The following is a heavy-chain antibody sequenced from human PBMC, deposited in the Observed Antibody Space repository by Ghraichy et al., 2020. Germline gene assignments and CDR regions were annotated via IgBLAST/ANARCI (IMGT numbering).Heavy chain of an antibody. CDR2: IIPIFGTA. J-gene: IGHJ5*02. D-gene: IGHD4-17*01. V-gene: IGHV1-69*13. CDR3: ARERTGHDYGLSP. CDR1: GGTFSSYA. Sequence: SVKVSCKASGGTFSSYAISWVRQAPGQGLEWMGGIIPIFGTANYAQKFQGRVTITADESTSTAYMELSSLRSEDTAVYYCARERTGHDYGLSPWGQGTLVTVSS.